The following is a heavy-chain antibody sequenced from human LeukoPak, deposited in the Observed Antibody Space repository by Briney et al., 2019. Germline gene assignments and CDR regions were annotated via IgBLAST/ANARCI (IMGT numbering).Heavy chain of an antibody. CDR3: ARDSKGSSSWSLYYYGMDV. D-gene: IGHD6-13*01. Sequence: GSLRLSCAASGFTFSSYWMHWVRQAPGKGLVWVSRINSDGSSTSYADSVKGRFTISRDNAKNTLYLQMNSLRAEDTAVYYCARDSKGSSSWSLYYYGMDVWGQGTTVTVSS. J-gene: IGHJ6*02. CDR1: GFTFSSYW. CDR2: INSDGSST. V-gene: IGHV3-74*01.